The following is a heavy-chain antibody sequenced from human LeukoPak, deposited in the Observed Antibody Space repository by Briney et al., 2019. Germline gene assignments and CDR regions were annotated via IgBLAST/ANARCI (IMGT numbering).Heavy chain of an antibody. CDR1: GFTFSRYA. V-gene: IGHV3-23*01. D-gene: IGHD3-10*01. Sequence: GGSLRLSYAASGFTFSRYAMSWVRQAPGKGLEWVSATSGSGGSTYYADSVKGRFTISRDNSKNTLYLQMNSLRAEDTAVYYCARSHHYGELDHDAFDIWGQGTMVTVSS. CDR2: TSGSGGST. J-gene: IGHJ3*02. CDR3: ARSHHYGELDHDAFDI.